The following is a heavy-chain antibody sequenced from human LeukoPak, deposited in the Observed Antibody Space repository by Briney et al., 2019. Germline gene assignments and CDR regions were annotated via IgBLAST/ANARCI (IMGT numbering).Heavy chain of an antibody. J-gene: IGHJ4*02. CDR2: IYSDNT. V-gene: IGHV3-53*01. D-gene: IGHD4/OR15-4a*01. Sequence: GGSLRLSCTVSGFTVSSNSMSWVRQAPGKGLEWVSFIYSDNTHYSDSVKGRFTISRDNSKNTLYLKMNSLSAEDTAVYYCARRAGAYSHPYDYWGQGTLVTVSS. CDR3: ARRAGAYSHPYDY. CDR1: GFTVSSNS.